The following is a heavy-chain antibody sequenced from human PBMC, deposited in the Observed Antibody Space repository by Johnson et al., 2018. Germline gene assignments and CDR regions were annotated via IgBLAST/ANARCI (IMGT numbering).Heavy chain of an antibody. J-gene: IGHJ6*02. CDR2: IRSKANSYAT. CDR3: TRHQGGTLVVPAATPDYYYGMDV. V-gene: IGHV3-73*02. CDR1: GFTFSGSA. D-gene: IGHD2-2*01. Sequence: EVQLVESGGGLVQPGGSLKLSCAASGFTFSGSAMHWVRQASGKGLEWVGRIRSKANSYATAYAASVKGRFTISRDDSKNTAYRQMNSLKTEDTAVYYCTRHQGGTLVVPAATPDYYYGMDVWGQGTTVTVSS.